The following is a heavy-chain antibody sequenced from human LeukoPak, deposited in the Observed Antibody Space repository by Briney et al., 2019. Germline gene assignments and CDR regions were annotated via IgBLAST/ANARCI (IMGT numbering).Heavy chain of an antibody. CDR2: ISGTGGTT. Sequence: PGGSLRLSCAASGFTFSNYSMSWVRQAPAKGLEWVSTISGTGGTTYYADSVKGRFTISRDNSKNTLFLQFNSLRADDTAVYYCAKGRGTTVTAAANYWGQGTLVTVSS. CDR1: GFTFSNYS. CDR3: AKGRGTTVTAAANY. D-gene: IGHD4-17*01. V-gene: IGHV3-23*01. J-gene: IGHJ4*02.